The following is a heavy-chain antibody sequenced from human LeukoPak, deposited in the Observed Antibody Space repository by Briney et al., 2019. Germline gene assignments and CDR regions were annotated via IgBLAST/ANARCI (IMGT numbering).Heavy chain of an antibody. CDR3: ARKGSGALDT. D-gene: IGHD1-26*01. CDR2: ISDFGVYT. Sequence: GGSLRLSCAPSGFTFGTYAMSWVRQAPGKGLEWVADISDFGVYTNYLGSVKGRFTIPRDNSKNMLYLQMNSLRAEDTALYYCARKGSGALDTWGQGTVVTVSS. V-gene: IGHV3-23*01. J-gene: IGHJ3*02. CDR1: GFTFGTYA.